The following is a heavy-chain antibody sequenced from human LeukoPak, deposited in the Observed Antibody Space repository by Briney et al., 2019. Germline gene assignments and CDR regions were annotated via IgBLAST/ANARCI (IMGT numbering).Heavy chain of an antibody. D-gene: IGHD6-19*01. J-gene: IGHJ4*02. CDR3: ARALYNTGWYPDYFVS. CDR2: IKRDGSDK. CDR1: GFTFSSYW. Sequence: PGGSLRLSCAASGFTFSSYWMSWVREAPGKGLEWVANIKRDGSDKYYVGSVEGRFTISRDNAQNSLYLQMSSLITDDTAMYHCARALYNTGWYPDYFVSWGQGTLVTVSS. V-gene: IGHV3-7*01.